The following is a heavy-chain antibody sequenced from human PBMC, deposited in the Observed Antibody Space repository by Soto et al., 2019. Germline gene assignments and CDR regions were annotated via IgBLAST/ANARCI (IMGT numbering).Heavy chain of an antibody. CDR3: AKDTLREYSSGSFDY. Sequence: GGSLRLSCAASGFTFSSYAMSWVRQAPGKGLEWVSAISGSGGSTYYADSVKGRFTISRDNSKNTLYLQMNSLRAEDTAVYYCAKDTLREYSSGSFDYWGQGTLVTVSS. CDR2: ISGSGGST. J-gene: IGHJ4*02. D-gene: IGHD6-19*01. V-gene: IGHV3-23*01. CDR1: GFTFSSYA.